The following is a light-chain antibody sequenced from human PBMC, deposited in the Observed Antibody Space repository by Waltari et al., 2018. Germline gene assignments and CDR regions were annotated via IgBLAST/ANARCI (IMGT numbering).Light chain of an antibody. V-gene: IGLV2-8*01. CDR1: SSDVGGYNY. J-gene: IGLJ2*01. Sequence: QSALTQPPSASGSPGQSVTISCTGTSSDVGGYNYVSWYQQHPGNAPTLMIYEVIKRPSGVHDRFSGSKSGNTASLTVSGLQAEDEADYYCSSYAGSNKLGVFGGGTKLTVL. CDR3: SSYAGSNKLGV. CDR2: EVI.